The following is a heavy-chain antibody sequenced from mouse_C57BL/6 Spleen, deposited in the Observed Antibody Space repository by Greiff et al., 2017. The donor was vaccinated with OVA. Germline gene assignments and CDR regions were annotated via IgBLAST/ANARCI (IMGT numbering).Heavy chain of an antibody. CDR2: IDPENGDT. CDR3: TLITTVVARYYFDY. Sequence: LVESGAELVRPGASVKLSCTASGFNIKDDYMHWVKQRPEQGLEWIGWIDPENGDTEYASKFQGKATITADTSSNTAYLQLSSLTSEDTAVYYCTLITTVVARYYFDYWGQGTTLTVSS. D-gene: IGHD1-1*01. CDR1: GFNIKDDY. J-gene: IGHJ2*01. V-gene: IGHV14-4*01.